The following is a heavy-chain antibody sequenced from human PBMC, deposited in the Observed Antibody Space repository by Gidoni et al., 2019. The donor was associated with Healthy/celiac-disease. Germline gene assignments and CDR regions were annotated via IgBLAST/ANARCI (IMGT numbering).Heavy chain of an antibody. J-gene: IGHJ1*01. CDR2: IIPIFGTA. CDR1: VGTFSSYA. CDR3: ARGNALALYFQH. Sequence: QVQLVQSGAEVKKTGSSVKVSGKASVGTFSSYAISWVRQAPGQGLEWMGGIIPIFGTANYAQKFQGRVTITADESTSTAYMELSSLRSEDTAVYYCARGNALALYFQHWGQGTLVTVSS. V-gene: IGHV1-69*01.